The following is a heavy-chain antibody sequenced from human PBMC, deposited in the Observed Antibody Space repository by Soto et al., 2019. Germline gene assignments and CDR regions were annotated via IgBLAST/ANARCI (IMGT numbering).Heavy chain of an antibody. CDR1: GFTFSSHA. CDR3: AKVSSSWYAGFFDL. V-gene: IGHV3-23*01. D-gene: IGHD6-13*01. J-gene: IGHJ4*02. CDR2: LSGSGGSI. Sequence: GGSLRLSCTASGFTFSSHAMTWVRQAPGKGLEWVSGLSGSGGSIYYADSVKGRFTISRDNSMNTLYLQKKTLRAEDTAVYYCAKVSSSWYAGFFDLWGQGTPVTVSS.